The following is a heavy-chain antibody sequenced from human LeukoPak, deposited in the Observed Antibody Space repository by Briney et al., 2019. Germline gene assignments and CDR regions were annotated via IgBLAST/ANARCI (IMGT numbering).Heavy chain of an antibody. J-gene: IGHJ4*02. D-gene: IGHD2-2*03. Sequence: GGSLRLSCAASGFTFSSYWMAWVRQAPGKGLEWVANIKQDGSEKVYVDSVKGRFTISRDNTRNSLYLQMNSLRAEDTAVYFCARDRTWIGGFDYWGQGTLVTVSS. CDR3: ARDRTWIGGFDY. CDR1: GFTFSSYW. CDR2: IKQDGSEK. V-gene: IGHV3-7*01.